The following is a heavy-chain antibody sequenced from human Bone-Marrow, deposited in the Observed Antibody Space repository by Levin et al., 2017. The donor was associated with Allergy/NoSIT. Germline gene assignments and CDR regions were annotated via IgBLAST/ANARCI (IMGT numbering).Heavy chain of an antibody. CDR3: ARSAGIAAAGTDFDY. V-gene: IGHV4-34*01. D-gene: IGHD6-13*01. Sequence: SQTLSLTCAVYGGSFSGYYWSWIRQPPGKGLEWIGEINHSGSTNYNPSLKSRVTISVDTSKNQFSLKLSSVTAADTAVYYCARSAGIAAAGTDFDYWGQGTLVTVSS. CDR1: GGSFSGYY. J-gene: IGHJ4*02. CDR2: INHSGST.